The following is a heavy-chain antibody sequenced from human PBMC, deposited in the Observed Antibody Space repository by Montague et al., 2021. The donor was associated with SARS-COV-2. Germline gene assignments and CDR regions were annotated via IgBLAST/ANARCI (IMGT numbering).Heavy chain of an antibody. CDR1: GGSISSYY. D-gene: IGHD6-19*01. CDR2: IYYSGST. V-gene: IGHV4-59*01. J-gene: IGHJ6*02. CDR3: TRDSRTSGWGYWYHGLDV. Sequence: SETLSLTCTVSGGSISSYYWSWIRQPPGKGLEWIRYIYYSGSTNYNPSLKSRVTISVDTSKNQFSLKLSSVTAADTAAYYCTRDSRTSGWGYWYHGLDVWGQGTTVIVSS.